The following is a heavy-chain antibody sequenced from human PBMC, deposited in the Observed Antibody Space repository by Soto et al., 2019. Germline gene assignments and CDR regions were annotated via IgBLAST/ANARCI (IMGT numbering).Heavy chain of an antibody. CDR1: GFKFSNYW. CDR2: IKQDGSAT. J-gene: IGHJ4*02. Sequence: EVQLVESGGGFVQPGGSLRLSCATSGFKFSNYWMSWVRQAPGMGLEWLANIKQDGSATYYVDSVRGRFTISRDNSNNSLFLQMKNLRAEDTAVYYCARWSGFGEDYWGQGPLVTVSS. D-gene: IGHD3-3*01. CDR3: ARWSGFGEDY. V-gene: IGHV3-7*01.